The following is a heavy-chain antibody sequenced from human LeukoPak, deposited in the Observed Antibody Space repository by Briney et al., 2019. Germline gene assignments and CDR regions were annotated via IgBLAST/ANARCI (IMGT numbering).Heavy chain of an antibody. J-gene: IGHJ4*02. CDR2: TSYNGNT. V-gene: IGHV1-18*04. CDR1: GYTFSNYG. D-gene: IGHD6-19*01. CDR3: ARHSGSGWQALGY. Sequence: ASVKVSCKASGYTFSNYGISWVRQAPGLGLEWRGWTSYNGNTNYAQKFQDRVTMTTDTSTTTAYMELRSLESDDTAVYYCARHSGSGWQALGYWGQGTLVTVSS.